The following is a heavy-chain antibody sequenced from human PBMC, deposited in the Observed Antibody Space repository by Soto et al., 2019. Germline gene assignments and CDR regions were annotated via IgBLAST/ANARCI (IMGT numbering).Heavy chain of an antibody. Sequence: QVLLQESGPGLVKPSETLSLTCTVSGVSVNSGSFYWTWIRQPPGKGLEWIGFVSYSGTTKYNASLKSRVTISGDTSRSQISLKVSSVTAADTAVYYCARGATVTHSDYWGQGTLVTVSS. J-gene: IGHJ4*02. D-gene: IGHD4-17*01. CDR2: VSYSGTT. CDR3: ARGATVTHSDY. V-gene: IGHV4-61*01. CDR1: GVSVNSGSFY.